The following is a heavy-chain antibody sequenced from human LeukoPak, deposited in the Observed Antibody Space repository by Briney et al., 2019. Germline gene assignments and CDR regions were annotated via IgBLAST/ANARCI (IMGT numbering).Heavy chain of an antibody. CDR2: FDPEDGET. D-gene: IGHD2-15*01. CDR3: ATDLSHCSGGSCYGY. Sequence: ASVKVSCTVSGYTLTELSMHWVRQAPGKGLEWMGGFDPEDGETIYAQKFQGRVTMTEDTSTDTAYMELSSLRSEDTAVYYCATDLSHCSGGSCYGYWGQGTLVTVSS. V-gene: IGHV1-24*01. CDR1: GYTLTELS. J-gene: IGHJ4*02.